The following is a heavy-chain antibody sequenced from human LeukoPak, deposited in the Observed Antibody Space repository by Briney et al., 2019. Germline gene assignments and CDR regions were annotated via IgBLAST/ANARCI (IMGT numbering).Heavy chain of an antibody. Sequence: GGSLRLSCAASGFTFSSYEMNWVRQAPGKGLEWVSYISASGSTINYADSVKGRFTISRDNAKNSLSLQMNSLRAEDTAVYYWANRVPFDYWGQGTLVTVSS. V-gene: IGHV3-48*03. D-gene: IGHD1-14*01. CDR2: ISASGSTI. J-gene: IGHJ4*02. CDR1: GFTFSSYE. CDR3: ANRVPFDY.